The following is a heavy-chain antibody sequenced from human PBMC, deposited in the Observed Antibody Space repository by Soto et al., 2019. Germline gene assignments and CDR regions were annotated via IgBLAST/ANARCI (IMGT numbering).Heavy chain of an antibody. CDR1: GYTLTELS. D-gene: IGHD3-3*01. J-gene: IGHJ6*02. V-gene: IGHV1-24*01. CDR2: FDPEDGET. Sequence: GASVKVSCKVSGYTLTELSMHWVRQAPGKGLEWMGGFDPEDGETIYAQKFQGRVTMTEDTSTDTAYMELSSLRSEDTAVYYCATNLPGITIFGVVIPQHYYYYYGMDVWGQGTTVTVSS. CDR3: ATNLPGITIFGVVIPQHYYYYYGMDV.